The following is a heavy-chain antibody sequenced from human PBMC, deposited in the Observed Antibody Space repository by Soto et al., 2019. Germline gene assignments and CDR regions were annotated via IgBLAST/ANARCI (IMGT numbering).Heavy chain of an antibody. V-gene: IGHV3-72*01. J-gene: IGHJ4*02. CDR2: SRTKAHSYST. CDR3: VRGKNSFDF. CDR1: GFTFSDHY. Sequence: EVQLMESGGGLVQPGGSLRLSCAVSGFTFSDHYMDWVRQTPGKGLEWVGRSRTKAHSYSTEYAASVKGRFTISRDDSKNSLYLQMNSLTTDDTAVYYCVRGKNSFDFWGQGTLVTVSS.